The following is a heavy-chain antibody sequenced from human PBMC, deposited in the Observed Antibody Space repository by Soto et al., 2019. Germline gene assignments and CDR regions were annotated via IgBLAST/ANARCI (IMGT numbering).Heavy chain of an antibody. CDR1: GGSISGYY. CDR3: AKDLGLHSSGLFLAAFET. CDR2: ISHSEST. Sequence: PSETLSLTCTVSGGSISGYYWSWIRQSPGKGLEWIGYISHSESTNYNPSLKSRVTMSVDTSKNQFFLKLTSVTVADTAVYYCAKDLGLHSSGLFLAAFETWGQGTVVTVSS. J-gene: IGHJ3*02. D-gene: IGHD6-25*01. V-gene: IGHV4-59*01.